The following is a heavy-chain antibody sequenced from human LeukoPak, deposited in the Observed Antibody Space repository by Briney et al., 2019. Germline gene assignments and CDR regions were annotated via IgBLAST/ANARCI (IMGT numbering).Heavy chain of an antibody. CDR3: AKDRHYYYGMDV. V-gene: IGHV3-9*01. CDR1: GFTFDDYA. CDR2: ISWNSGSI. Sequence: PGRSLRLSCVASGFTFDDYAMHWVRQAPGKGLEWVSGISWNSGSIGYADSVKGRFTISRDNAKNSLYLQMNSLRAEDTALYYCAKDRHYYYGMDVWGQGTTVTVSS. J-gene: IGHJ6*02.